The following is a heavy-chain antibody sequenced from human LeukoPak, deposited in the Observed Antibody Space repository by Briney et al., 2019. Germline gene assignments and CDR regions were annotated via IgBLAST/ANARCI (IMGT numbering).Heavy chain of an antibody. J-gene: IGHJ6*03. V-gene: IGHV1-8*01. Sequence: ASVKVSCKASGYTLTRYDMNWVRQAPGQGLEGMGGMNPKSGNTGYAQKFQGRVTMTRNTSINTAYMELSSLRSEDTAVYYCARASGGFTGDYYIDVWGKGTTVTVSS. CDR2: MNPKSGNT. CDR3: ARASGGFTGDYYIDV. D-gene: IGHD3-16*01. CDR1: GYTLTRYD.